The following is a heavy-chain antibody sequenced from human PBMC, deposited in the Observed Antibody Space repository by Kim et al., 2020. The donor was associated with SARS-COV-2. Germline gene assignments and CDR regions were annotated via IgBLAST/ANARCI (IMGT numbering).Heavy chain of an antibody. CDR2: VTPMLGTT. Sequence: SCKTSGESFTSYAIAWVRLAPGQGLEWMGRVTPMLGTTDYERKFQGRVLVTADKSTSTVYLELSNLRHDDTAVYYCTRDPADYCG. V-gene: IGHV1-69*04. CDR1: GESFTSYA. J-gene: IGHJ4*01. CDR3: TRDPADY.